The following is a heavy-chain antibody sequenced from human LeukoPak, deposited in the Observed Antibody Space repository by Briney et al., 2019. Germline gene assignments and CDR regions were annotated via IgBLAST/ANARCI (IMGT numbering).Heavy chain of an antibody. CDR2: INPSGGST. Sequence: ASVKVSCKASGYTFTSYYMHWVRQAPGQGLEWMGIINPSGGSTSYAQKFQGRVTMTRDTSTSTVYMELSSLRSEDTAVYYCARERGGWELSSYFDSWGRGPLAPAPS. CDR1: GYTFTSYY. CDR3: ARERGGWELSSYFDS. J-gene: IGHJ4*02. D-gene: IGHD3-16*02. V-gene: IGHV1-46*01.